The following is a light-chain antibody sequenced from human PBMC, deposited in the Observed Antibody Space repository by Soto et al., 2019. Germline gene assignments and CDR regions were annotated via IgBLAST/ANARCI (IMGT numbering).Light chain of an antibody. CDR2: DAS. CDR3: QQYNNWPIT. J-gene: IGKJ5*01. Sequence: EIVLTQSPATLSVSPGERVTLSCRATQSVSGDLAWYQHKPGQAPRLLIYDASARALDIPARFAGSGSGTEFTLTISSLQSEDFAVYFCQQYNNWPITFGQGTRLEIK. V-gene: IGKV3-15*01. CDR1: QSVSGD.